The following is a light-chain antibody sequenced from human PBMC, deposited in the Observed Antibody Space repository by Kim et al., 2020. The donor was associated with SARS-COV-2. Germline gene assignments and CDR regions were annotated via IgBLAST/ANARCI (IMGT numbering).Light chain of an antibody. CDR1: SSNIGKNY. CDR2: DSD. CDR3: GAWDSRLRVVV. V-gene: IGLV1-51*01. J-gene: IGLJ3*02. Sequence: GRTGTISCSGSSSNIGKNYGSWYQQLPPTAPKLLIYDSDKRPSGIPDRFTGSRSGTTATLAITGLQTGDEADYYCGAWDSRLRVVVFGGGTKVTVL.